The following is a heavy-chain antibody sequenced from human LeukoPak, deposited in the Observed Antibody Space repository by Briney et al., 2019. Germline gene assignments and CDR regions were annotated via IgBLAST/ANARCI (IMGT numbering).Heavy chain of an antibody. V-gene: IGHV4-4*07. D-gene: IGHD2-2*01. J-gene: IGHJ5*02. Sequence: KPSETLSLTCTVSGGSISSYYWSWIRQPAGKGLEWIGRIYTSGSTNYNPSLKSRVTMSVDTSKNQFSLKLSSVTAADTAVYYCAREVWDIVVVPDGRGDWFDPWGQGTLVTVSS. CDR1: GGSISSYY. CDR2: IYTSGST. CDR3: AREVWDIVVVPDGRGDWFDP.